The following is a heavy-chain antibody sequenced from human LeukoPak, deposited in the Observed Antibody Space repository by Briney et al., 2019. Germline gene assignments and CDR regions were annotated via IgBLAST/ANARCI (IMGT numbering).Heavy chain of an antibody. D-gene: IGHD3-16*02. V-gene: IGHV3-30*18. CDR3: AKEVWGSHHYFDS. J-gene: IGHJ4*02. CDR1: GFILSSYV. Sequence: PGGSLRLSGAASGFILSSYVMHWVRQAPGKGLEWVAVISYDGSNQYYADSVKGRFTISRDNSKNMLYLQMNSLRAEDTAVYYCAKEVWGSHHYFDSWGQGTLVTVSS. CDR2: ISYDGSNQ.